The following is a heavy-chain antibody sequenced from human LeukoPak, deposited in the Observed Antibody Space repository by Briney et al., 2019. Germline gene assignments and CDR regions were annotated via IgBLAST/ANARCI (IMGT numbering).Heavy chain of an antibody. D-gene: IGHD3-10*01. CDR3: ATAMVRGVIITSPTTDY. J-gene: IGHJ4*02. CDR1: GFTFSIYG. V-gene: IGHV3-30*02. CDR2: IRYDGSNK. Sequence: GGSLRLSCAASGFTFSIYGMHCVRQAPGKGLEWGSFIRYDGSNKYYADSLKGRFTISRDNSKNTLYLQMNSLRAEATAVYYCATAMVRGVIITSPTTDYWGQGTLVTVSS.